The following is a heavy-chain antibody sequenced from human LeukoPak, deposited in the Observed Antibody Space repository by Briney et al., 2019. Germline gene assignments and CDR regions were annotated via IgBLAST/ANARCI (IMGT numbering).Heavy chain of an antibody. Sequence: PGGSLRPSCAASGFTFSSYAMSWVRQAPGKGLEWVSGISGSGGSTYYADSAKGRFTISRDNSKNTLYLQMNSLRAEDTAVYYCAKDNNSWSVYDYWGQGTLVTVSS. J-gene: IGHJ4*02. CDR3: AKDNNSWSVYDY. CDR2: ISGSGGST. D-gene: IGHD6-13*01. CDR1: GFTFSSYA. V-gene: IGHV3-23*01.